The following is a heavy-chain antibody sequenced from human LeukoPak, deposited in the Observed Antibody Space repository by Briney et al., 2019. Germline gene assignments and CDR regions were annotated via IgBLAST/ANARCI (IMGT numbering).Heavy chain of an antibody. D-gene: IGHD3-10*01. Sequence: GGSERLFCAASGFTFSSYSMSWVRQAPGKGLEWVSSISSSSSYIYYADSVTGRFTISRDNAKNSLYLQMNSLRAEDTAVYYCARDGDYYGSGSYYTHWGQGALVTASS. CDR3: ARDGDYYGSGSYYTH. CDR1: GFTFSSYS. J-gene: IGHJ4*02. CDR2: ISSSSSYI. V-gene: IGHV3-21*01.